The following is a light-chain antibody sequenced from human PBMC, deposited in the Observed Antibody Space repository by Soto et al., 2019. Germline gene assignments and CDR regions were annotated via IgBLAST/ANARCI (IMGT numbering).Light chain of an antibody. V-gene: IGLV2-14*01. CDR1: SSDVGGYNY. Sequence: QSALTQPASVSGSPGQSITISCTGTSSDVGGYNYVSWYQQHPGKAPKPMIYDVSNRPSGVFNRFSGSKSGNTASLTIAGLQAEDEADYYCSSYTSSSTRLYVFGTGTKLTVL. J-gene: IGLJ1*01. CDR2: DVS. CDR3: SSYTSSSTRLYV.